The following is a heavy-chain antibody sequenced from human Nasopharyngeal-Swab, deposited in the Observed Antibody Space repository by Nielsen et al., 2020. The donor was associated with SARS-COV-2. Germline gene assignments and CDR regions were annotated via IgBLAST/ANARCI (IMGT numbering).Heavy chain of an antibody. V-gene: IGHV4-30-4*01. CDR3: ARVDTAMVFDY. Sequence: SETLSLTCTVSGGSISSGDYYWSWIRQPRGKGLEWIGYIYYSGSTYYNPSLKSRVTISVDTSKNQFSLKLSSVTAADTAVYYCARVDTAMVFDYWGQGTLVTVSS. CDR1: GGSISSGDYY. CDR2: IYYSGST. D-gene: IGHD5-18*01. J-gene: IGHJ4*02.